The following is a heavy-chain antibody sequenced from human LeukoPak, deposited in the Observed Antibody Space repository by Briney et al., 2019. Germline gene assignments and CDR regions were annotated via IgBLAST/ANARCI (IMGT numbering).Heavy chain of an antibody. V-gene: IGHV1-18*01. Sequence: GASVKVSCKASGYTFTSYGISWVRQAPGQGLEWMGWISAYNGNTNYAQKLQGRVTMTTDTSTSTAYMELRSLRSDDTAVYYCATRVLGSYYFLFDYWGQGTLVTVSS. D-gene: IGHD1-26*01. CDR2: ISAYNGNT. J-gene: IGHJ4*02. CDR3: ATRVLGSYYFLFDY. CDR1: GYTFTSYG.